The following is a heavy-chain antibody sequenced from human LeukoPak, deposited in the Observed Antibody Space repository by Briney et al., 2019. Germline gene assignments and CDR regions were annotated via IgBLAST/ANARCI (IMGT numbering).Heavy chain of an antibody. CDR3: ARGGHYYDSSGYYRLGY. V-gene: IGHV4-34*01. CDR1: GGSFSGYY. Sequence: SETLSLTCAVYGGSFSGYYWSWIRQPPGKGLEWIGELNHSGSTNYNPSLKSRVTISVDTSKNQFSLKLSSVTAADTAVYYCARGGHYYDSSGYYRLGYWGQGTLITVSS. CDR2: LNHSGST. D-gene: IGHD3-22*01. J-gene: IGHJ4*02.